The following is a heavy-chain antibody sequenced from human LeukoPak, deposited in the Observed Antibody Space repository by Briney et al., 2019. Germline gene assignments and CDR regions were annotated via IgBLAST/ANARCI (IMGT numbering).Heavy chain of an antibody. V-gene: IGHV5-51*01. CDR1: GYSFTSYW. J-gene: IGHJ4*02. D-gene: IGHD3-9*01. Sequence: GESLQISCKGSGYSFTSYWIGWVRPMPGKGLEWMGIIYPGDSDTRYSPSFQGQVTISADKSISTAYLQWSSLKASDTAMYYCARRDYDILTGYPIYFDYWGQGTLVTVSS. CDR3: ARRDYDILTGYPIYFDY. CDR2: IYPGDSDT.